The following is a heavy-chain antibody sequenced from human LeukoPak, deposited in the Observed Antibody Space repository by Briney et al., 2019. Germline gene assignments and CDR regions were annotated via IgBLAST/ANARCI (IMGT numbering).Heavy chain of an antibody. CDR2: ISSNGNTK. D-gene: IGHD2-15*01. CDR1: GFTFSSYS. J-gene: IGHJ5*02. CDR3: AVEGYCSGCSCYTNWFDT. V-gene: IGHV3-48*02. Sequence: GGSLRLSCAASGFTFSSYSMNWVRQAPAKGLEWGSYISSNGNTKYYADSVKGRFTISRDNAKNSLYLQMHSLRDEDTAEYYCAVEGYCSGCSCYTNWFDTWGQGTPVTVSS.